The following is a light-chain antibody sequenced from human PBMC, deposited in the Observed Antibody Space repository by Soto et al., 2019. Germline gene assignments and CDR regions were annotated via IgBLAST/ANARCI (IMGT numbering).Light chain of an antibody. Sequence: EIVLTQSPGTLSLSPGERATLSCRASQSVSSSYLAWYQQKPGQAPRLLIYGASSRATGIPDRFSGRESGTDFTLTFSRLEPEDFAVYYCQQYGSSPTWTFGQGTKVDIK. CDR2: GAS. J-gene: IGKJ1*01. CDR1: QSVSSSY. V-gene: IGKV3-20*01. CDR3: QQYGSSPTWT.